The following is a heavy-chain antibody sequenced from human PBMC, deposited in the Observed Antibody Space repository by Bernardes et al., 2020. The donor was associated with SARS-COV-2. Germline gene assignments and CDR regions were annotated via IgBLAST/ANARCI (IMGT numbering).Heavy chain of an antibody. CDR2: IKRDGSET. Sequence: GGSLRLSCAASRFTFINYWMTWVRQAPGKGLEWVANIKRDGSETYYVDSVKGRFTISRDNAKNLVFLQMNSLRAEDTAIFYCARSAGMDVWGQGTMVTVSS. V-gene: IGHV3-7*03. CDR3: ARSAGMDV. CDR1: RFTFINYW. J-gene: IGHJ6*02.